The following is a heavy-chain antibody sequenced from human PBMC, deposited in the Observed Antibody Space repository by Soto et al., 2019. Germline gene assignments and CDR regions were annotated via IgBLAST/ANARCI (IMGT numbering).Heavy chain of an antibody. Sequence: ASVKVFCKTSGYTFNTYGINWVRQAPGQGLELMGWISAYDGKTTYAEKFQGRVTMTTDTSTSTAYMELRSLRSDDTAIYDGARDPHEFWTSYWFDPWGQGTPVTVS. V-gene: IGHV1-18*01. CDR2: ISAYDGKT. CDR3: ARDPHEFWTSYWFDP. J-gene: IGHJ5*02. CDR1: GYTFNTYG. D-gene: IGHD3-3*01.